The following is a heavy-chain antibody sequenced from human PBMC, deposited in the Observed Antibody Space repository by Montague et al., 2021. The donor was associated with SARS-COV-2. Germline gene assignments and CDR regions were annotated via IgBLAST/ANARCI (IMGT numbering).Heavy chain of an antibody. Sequence: SETLSLTCAVYGGSFSDYYWTWIRQPPGKGLEWLGGVNHSGRTNYNPSLKSRITISVDTSKNQFSLRLSSVTAADTAVYYCARGRGDTTRILVVFRGAVHYFDSWGQGTLVSVSS. CDR1: GGSFSDYY. CDR2: VNHSGRT. J-gene: IGHJ4*02. V-gene: IGHV4-34*01. D-gene: IGHD3-22*01. CDR3: ARGRGDTTRILVVFRGAVHYFDS.